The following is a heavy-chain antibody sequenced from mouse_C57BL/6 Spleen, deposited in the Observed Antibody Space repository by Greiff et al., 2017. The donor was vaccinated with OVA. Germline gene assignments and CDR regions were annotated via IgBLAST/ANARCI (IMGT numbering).Heavy chain of an antibody. CDR2: IWGGGST. J-gene: IGHJ3*01. CDR1: GFSLTSYG. CDR3: AKHEDYGSSSAGFAY. D-gene: IGHD1-1*01. Sequence: VQLQQSGPGLVAPSQSLSITCTVSGFSLTSYGVDWVRQPPGKGLEWMGVIWGGGSTNYNSALLSRLSISKDNSKSQVFLKMNSLQTDDTAMYDCAKHEDYGSSSAGFAYWGQGTLVTVSA. V-gene: IGHV2-9*01.